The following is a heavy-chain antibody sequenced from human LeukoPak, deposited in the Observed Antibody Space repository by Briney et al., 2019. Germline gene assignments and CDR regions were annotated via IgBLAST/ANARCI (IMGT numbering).Heavy chain of an antibody. V-gene: IGHV4-59*12. CDR1: GGSISSYY. J-gene: IGHJ3*02. CDR2: IYYSGST. D-gene: IGHD3-10*01. Sequence: SETLSLTCTVSGGSISSYYWSWIRQPPGKGLEWIGYIYYSGSTNYNPSLKSRVTMSVDTSKNQFSLKLSSVTAADTAVYYCARDKSRTYGSADAFDIWGQGTMVTVSS. CDR3: ARDKSRTYGSADAFDI.